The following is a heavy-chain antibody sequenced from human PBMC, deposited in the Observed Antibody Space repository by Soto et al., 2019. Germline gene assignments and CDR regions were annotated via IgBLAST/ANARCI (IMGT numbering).Heavy chain of an antibody. CDR1: EFTFRSYW. D-gene: IGHD1-7*01. CDR3: ARSLPGTYGAFDL. V-gene: IGHV3-74*01. CDR2: ISGDGSST. Sequence: GGSLRLSCAASEFTFRSYWMHWVRQSPGKGLVWVSRISGDGSSTNYADSVKGRFTISRDNAKNTVYLQIDSLRAEDTAVYYCARSLPGTYGAFDLWGQGTMVTVS. J-gene: IGHJ3*01.